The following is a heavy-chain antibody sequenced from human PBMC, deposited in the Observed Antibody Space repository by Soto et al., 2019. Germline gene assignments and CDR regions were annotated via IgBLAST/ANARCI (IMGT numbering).Heavy chain of an antibody. D-gene: IGHD3-16*02. V-gene: IGHV1-18*01. CDR3: ARVMITFGGVIVPFADY. J-gene: IGHJ4*02. CDR1: GYTFTSYG. Sequence: QVQLVQSGAEVKKPGASVKVSCKASGYTFTSYGISWVRQAPGQGLEWMGWISAYNGNTNYAQKLQGRVTMTTDTATSTAYMELRSLRSDDTAVYYCARVMITFGGVIVPFADYWGQGTLVTVSS. CDR2: ISAYNGNT.